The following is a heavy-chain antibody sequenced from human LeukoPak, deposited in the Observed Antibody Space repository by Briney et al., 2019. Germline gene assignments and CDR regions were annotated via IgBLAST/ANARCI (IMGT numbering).Heavy chain of an antibody. Sequence: GGSLRLSCAASGFIFSKYAMSWVRQAPGKGLEWVSAITGGAIGTDYADSVKGRFTISRDNSKDTLYPQMTGARAEDTAIYYCVKEDSLVDYFDYWGQGTLVTVSA. CDR2: ITGGAIGT. CDR1: GFIFSKYA. J-gene: IGHJ4*02. CDR3: VKEDSLVDYFDY. D-gene: IGHD2-2*01. V-gene: IGHV3-23*01.